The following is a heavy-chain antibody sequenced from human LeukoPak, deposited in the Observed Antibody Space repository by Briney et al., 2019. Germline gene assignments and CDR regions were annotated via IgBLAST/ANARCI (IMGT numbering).Heavy chain of an antibody. J-gene: IGHJ3*02. V-gene: IGHV3-74*01. D-gene: IGHD3-9*01. Sequence: GGSLRLSCAASGFTFGSYWMHWVRQAPGKGLVWVSRINSDGSSTSYADSVKGRFTISRDNAKNTLYLQMNSLRAEDTAVYYCARDPTYYDILTGYYISDAFDIWGQGTMVTVSS. CDR3: ARDPTYYDILTGYYISDAFDI. CDR1: GFTFGSYW. CDR2: INSDGSST.